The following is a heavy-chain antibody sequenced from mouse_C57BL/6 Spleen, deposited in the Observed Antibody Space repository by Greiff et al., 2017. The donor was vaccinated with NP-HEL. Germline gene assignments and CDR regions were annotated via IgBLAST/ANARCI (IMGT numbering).Heavy chain of an antibody. V-gene: IGHV1-54*01. CDR3: ARSYYGSSYRGDYFDY. CDR2: INPGSGGT. J-gene: IGHJ2*01. D-gene: IGHD1-1*01. CDR1: GYAFTNYL. Sequence: QVQLKQSGAELVRPGTSVKVSCKASGYAFTNYLIEWVKQRPGQGLEWIGVINPGSGGTNYNEKFKGKATLTADKSSSTAYMQLSSLTSEDSAVYFCARSYYGSSYRGDYFDYWGQGTTLTVSS.